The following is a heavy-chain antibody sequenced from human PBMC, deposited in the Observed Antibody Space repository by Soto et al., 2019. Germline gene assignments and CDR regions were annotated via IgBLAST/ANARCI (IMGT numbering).Heavy chain of an antibody. Sequence: GGSLRLSCAASGFTFSSYAMHWVRQAPGKGLEWVAVISYDGSNKYYADSVKGRFTISRDNSKNTLYLQMNSLRAEDTAVYYCARPIGGYCSSTSCYLRRGMDVWGHGTTVTVSS. CDR1: GFTFSSYA. CDR3: ARPIGGYCSSTSCYLRRGMDV. CDR2: ISYDGSNK. J-gene: IGHJ6*02. V-gene: IGHV3-30-3*01. D-gene: IGHD2-2*01.